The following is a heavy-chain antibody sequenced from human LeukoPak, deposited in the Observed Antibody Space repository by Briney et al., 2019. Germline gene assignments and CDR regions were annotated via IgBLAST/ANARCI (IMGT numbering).Heavy chain of an antibody. D-gene: IGHD1-20*01. CDR2: IDPDGSET. V-gene: IGHV3-7*01. J-gene: IGHJ4*02. Sequence: GGSLRLSCAASLFTFSNFWMSWVRQTPGKGLEWVAHIDPDGSETQYVGSVKGRFTASRDNAKNSLYLQMNSLRAEDTAIYYCARIWYFGDNNWRYFDYWGQGTLVTVSS. CDR3: ARIWYFGDNNWRYFDY. CDR1: LFTFSNFW.